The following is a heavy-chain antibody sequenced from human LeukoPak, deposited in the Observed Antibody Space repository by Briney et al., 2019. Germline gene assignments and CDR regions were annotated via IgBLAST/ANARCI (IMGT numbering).Heavy chain of an antibody. J-gene: IGHJ4*02. CDR1: GFTLSSYG. V-gene: IGHV3-33*01. CDR2: IWYDGSNK. Sequence: GGSLRLSCAASGFTLSSYGMHWVRQAPGKGLEWVAVIWYDGSNKYYADSVKGRFTISRDNSKNTLYLQMNSLRAEDTAVYYCAIPYYGSGYFDYWGQGTLVTVSS. D-gene: IGHD3-10*01. CDR3: AIPYYGSGYFDY.